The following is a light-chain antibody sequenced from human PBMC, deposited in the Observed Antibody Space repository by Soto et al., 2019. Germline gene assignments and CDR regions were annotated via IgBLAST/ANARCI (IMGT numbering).Light chain of an antibody. V-gene: IGKV1-5*01. Sequence: DIQMTQSPSTLSASIGDRVTISCRSSQNIGRWLAWLQQSPGKAPKVLIYDASTLQSGAPSRFSGSGSGTEFTLTINNLQPGDLATYYCQQYSTYPWTFGPGSKVEIK. J-gene: IGKJ1*01. CDR2: DAS. CDR1: QNIGRW. CDR3: QQYSTYPWT.